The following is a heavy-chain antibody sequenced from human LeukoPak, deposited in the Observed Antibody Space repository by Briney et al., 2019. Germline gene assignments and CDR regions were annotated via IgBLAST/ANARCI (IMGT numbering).Heavy chain of an antibody. CDR1: GFTFDDYT. V-gene: IGHV3-43*01. J-gene: IGHJ3*02. Sequence: PGGSLRLSCAASGFTFDDYTMHWVRQAPGKGLGWVSLISWDGGSTYYADSVKGRFTISRDNSKNSLYLQMNSLRTEDTALYYCAKDAGEDGYNLDAFDIWGQGTMVTVSS. D-gene: IGHD5-24*01. CDR3: AKDAGEDGYNLDAFDI. CDR2: ISWDGGST.